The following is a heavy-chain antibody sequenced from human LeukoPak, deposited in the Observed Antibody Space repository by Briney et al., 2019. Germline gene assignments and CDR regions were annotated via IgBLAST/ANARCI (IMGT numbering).Heavy chain of an antibody. Sequence: GGSLRLSCAASGFTFSSYSMNWVRQAPGKGLEWVSSISSSSSYIYYADSVKGRFTISRDNAKNSLYLQMNSLRAEDTAVYYCARSLGYCSGGSCYLGAFDIWGRGTMVTVSS. CDR1: GFTFSSYS. D-gene: IGHD2-15*01. V-gene: IGHV3-21*01. CDR3: ARSLGYCSGGSCYLGAFDI. J-gene: IGHJ3*02. CDR2: ISSSSSYI.